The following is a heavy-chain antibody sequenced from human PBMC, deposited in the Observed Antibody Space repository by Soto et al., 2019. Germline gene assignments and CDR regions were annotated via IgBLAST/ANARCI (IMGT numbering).Heavy chain of an antibody. CDR2: ISSDGTTI. Sequence: GGSLRLSCEVSGLTFSKFEMTWVRQAPGKGLEWVSSISSDGTTIYYADSVKGRFTISRDNDKNLLHLQMNSLKGEDTATYYCVRVGIVARPYWGQGTPVTVSS. CDR3: VRVGIVARPY. J-gene: IGHJ4*02. CDR1: GLTFSKFE. V-gene: IGHV3-48*03. D-gene: IGHD2-21*01.